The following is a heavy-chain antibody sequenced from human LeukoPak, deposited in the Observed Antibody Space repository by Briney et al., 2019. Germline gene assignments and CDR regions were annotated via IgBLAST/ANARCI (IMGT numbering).Heavy chain of an antibody. CDR1: GGTFSGYA. CDR2: IIPIFGTA. CDR3: AREWRDYYYYMDV. J-gene: IGHJ6*03. V-gene: IGHV1-69*13. Sequence: ASVKVSCKASGGTFSGYAISWVRQAPGRGLEWMGGIIPIFGTANYAQKFQGRVTITADESTSTAYMELSSLRSEDTAVYYCAREWRDYYYYMDVWAREPWSPSP. D-gene: IGHD5-12*01.